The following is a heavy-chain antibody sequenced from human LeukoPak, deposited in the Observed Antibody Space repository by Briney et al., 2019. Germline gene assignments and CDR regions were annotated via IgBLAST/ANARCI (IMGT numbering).Heavy chain of an antibody. D-gene: IGHD4-11*01. CDR1: GYSFILYG. CDR3: ARDDNYGIFVNVDY. V-gene: IGHV1-18*01. Sequence: ASVKVSCKTSGYSFILYGISWVRQAPGQGPEWMGWISTSTGDTKYTQKFQGRVTLTTDTSTSTAYMDLSSLRSDDTAVYYCARDDNYGIFVNVDYWGQGTLATVSS. CDR2: ISTSTGDT. J-gene: IGHJ4*02.